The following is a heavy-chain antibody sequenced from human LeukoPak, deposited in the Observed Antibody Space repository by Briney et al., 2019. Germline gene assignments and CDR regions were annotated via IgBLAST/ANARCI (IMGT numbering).Heavy chain of an antibody. Sequence: GRSLRLSCAASGFTFSSYGMHWARQAPGKGLEWVAVISYDGSNKYYADSVKGRFTISRDNSKNTLHLQMNSLRAEDTAVYYCAKGDIVVVTGAFDIWGQGTMVTVSS. CDR1: GFTFSSYG. CDR2: ISYDGSNK. J-gene: IGHJ3*02. V-gene: IGHV3-30*18. CDR3: AKGDIVVVTGAFDI. D-gene: IGHD2-21*02.